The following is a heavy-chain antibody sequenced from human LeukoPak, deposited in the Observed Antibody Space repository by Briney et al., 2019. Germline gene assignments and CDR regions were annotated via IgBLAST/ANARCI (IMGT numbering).Heavy chain of an antibody. CDR1: GFTFSSYS. V-gene: IGHV3-7*03. Sequence: GGSLRLSCAASGFTFSSYSINWVRQAPGKGLEWVANIKQDGGEKYYADSVKGRFTISRDNAKNSLYLQMNSLRAEDTALYYCAKAGMYYYDSSGYYYDYWGQGTLVTVSS. D-gene: IGHD3-22*01. J-gene: IGHJ4*02. CDR2: IKQDGGEK. CDR3: AKAGMYYYDSSGYYYDY.